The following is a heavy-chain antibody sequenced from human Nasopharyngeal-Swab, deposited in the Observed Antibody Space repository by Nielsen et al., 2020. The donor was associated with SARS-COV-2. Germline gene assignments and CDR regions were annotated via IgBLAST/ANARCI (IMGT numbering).Heavy chain of an antibody. J-gene: IGHJ5*01. CDR3: ARGRPDSESMEWYPPRKCFDS. Sequence: ASVKVSCKASGYTSTGFDINWVRHVAGQGLEWMGWINLNSGNAGYAEKFQGRVTMTRDTSIRTAYMELNSLTSGDTAIYYCARGRPDSESMEWYPPRKCFDSWGQGTLVTVSS. V-gene: IGHV1-8*01. CDR2: INLNSGNA. CDR1: GYTSTGFD. D-gene: IGHD2-8*01.